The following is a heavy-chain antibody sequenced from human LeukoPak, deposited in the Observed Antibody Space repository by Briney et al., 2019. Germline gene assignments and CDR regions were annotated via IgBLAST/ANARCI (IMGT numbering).Heavy chain of an antibody. D-gene: IGHD3-22*01. Sequence: SETLSLTCTVSGGSIRSYYWSWIRQPPGEGLEWIGYMYYSGSTNYNPALKSRVTISVDTSKNQFSLRLSSVTAADTAVYYCARVRALSYYDSSGDLFYFDYWGQGTLVTVSS. CDR3: ARVRALSYYDSSGDLFYFDY. V-gene: IGHV4-59*01. J-gene: IGHJ4*02. CDR2: MYYSGST. CDR1: GGSIRSYY.